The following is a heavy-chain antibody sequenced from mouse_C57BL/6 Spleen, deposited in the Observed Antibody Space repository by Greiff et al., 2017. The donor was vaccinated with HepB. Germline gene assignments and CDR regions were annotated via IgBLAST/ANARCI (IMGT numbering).Heavy chain of an antibody. V-gene: IGHV14-4*01. D-gene: IGHD1-1*01. J-gene: IGHJ4*01. CDR1: GFNIKDDY. CDR2: IDPENGDT. CDR3: TTGGTTVVATDAMDY. Sequence: EVMLVESGAELVRPGASVKLSCTASGFNIKDDYMHWVKQRPEQGLEWIGWIDPENGDTEYASKFQGKATITADTSSNTAYLQLSSLTSEDTAVYYCTTGGTTVVATDAMDYWGQGTSVTVSS.